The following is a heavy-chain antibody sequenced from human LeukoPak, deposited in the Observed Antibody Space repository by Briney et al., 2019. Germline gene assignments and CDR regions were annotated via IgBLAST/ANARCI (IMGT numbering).Heavy chain of an antibody. CDR2: ISAYNGNT. V-gene: IGHV1-18*01. CDR1: GYSFSRYG. J-gene: IGHJ6*02. CDR3: ARGGRSGMDV. Sequence: ASVKVSCKASGYSFSRYGISWVRQAPGQGLEWMGWISAYNGNTNIAQKFQGRVTMTTDTSTSTVYMEVRSLRSDDTAVYYCARGGRSGMDVWGQGTTVTVS. D-gene: IGHD3-16*01.